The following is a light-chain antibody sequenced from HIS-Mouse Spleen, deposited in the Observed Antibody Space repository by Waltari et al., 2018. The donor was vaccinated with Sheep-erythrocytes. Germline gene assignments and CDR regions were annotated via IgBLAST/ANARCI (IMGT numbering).Light chain of an antibody. CDR1: SSDGGSYNL. J-gene: IGLJ3*02. CDR2: EGS. CDR3: CSYAGSSTPWV. V-gene: IGLV2-23*01. Sequence: QSALTQPASVSGSPGQSSTISCTGTSSDGGSYNLVSWYQQHPGKAPKLMIYEGSKRPSGVSNRFSGSKSGNTASLTISGLQAEDEADYYCCSYAGSSTPWVFGGGTKLTVL.